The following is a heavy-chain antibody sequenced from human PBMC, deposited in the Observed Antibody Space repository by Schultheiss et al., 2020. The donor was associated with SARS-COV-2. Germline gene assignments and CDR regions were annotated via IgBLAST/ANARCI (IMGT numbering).Heavy chain of an antibody. CDR2: ISYDGSNK. D-gene: IGHD6-13*01. V-gene: IGHV3-30*03. CDR1: GFTFSDYY. CDR3: ARSSSSWYDPLYYYGMDV. Sequence: GGSLRLSCAASGFTFSDYYMSWIRQAPGKGLEWVAVISYDGSNKYYADSVKGRFTISRDNSKNTLYLQMNSLRAEDTAVYYCARSSSSWYDPLYYYGMDVWGQGTTVTVSS. J-gene: IGHJ6*02.